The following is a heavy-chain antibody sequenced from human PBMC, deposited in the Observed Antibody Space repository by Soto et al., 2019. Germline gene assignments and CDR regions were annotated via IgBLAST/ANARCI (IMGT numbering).Heavy chain of an antibody. CDR3: AHIDPEIVTVGGHGGFDY. D-gene: IGHD5-12*01. V-gene: IGHV2-5*02. CDR2: IYWDDDK. Sequence: QITLKESGPTLVRPPQTLTLTCTFSGFSLTSGVGVGWVRQPPGKALEGLALIYWDDDKRYSPSLKNRLTITKDTPKNQVVLTMTNVGPVDTATYFCAHIDPEIVTVGGHGGFDYWGQGTLVTVSS. J-gene: IGHJ4*02. CDR1: GFSLTSGVG.